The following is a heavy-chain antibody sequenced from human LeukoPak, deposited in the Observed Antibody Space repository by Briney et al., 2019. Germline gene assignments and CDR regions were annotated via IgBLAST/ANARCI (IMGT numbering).Heavy chain of an antibody. Sequence: SETLSLTCTVSGGSISSYYWSWIRQPPGKGLEWIGRIYTSGSTNYNPSLKSRVTMSVDTSKNQFSLKLSSVTAADTAVYYCARTGRGYSGYDPTNWFDPWGQGTLVTVSS. J-gene: IGHJ5*02. CDR2: IYTSGST. CDR1: GGSISSYY. V-gene: IGHV4-4*07. CDR3: ARTGRGYSGYDPTNWFDP. D-gene: IGHD5-12*01.